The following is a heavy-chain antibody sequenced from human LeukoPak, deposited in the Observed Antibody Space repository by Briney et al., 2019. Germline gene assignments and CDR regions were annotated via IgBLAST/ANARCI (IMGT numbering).Heavy chain of an antibody. CDR3: ARDSGTTGEVKFDP. D-gene: IGHD3-10*01. CDR2: ISHSGNT. Sequence: SETLSLTCTVSGNSISSGYYWGWIRQPPGKGLKWIGSISHSGNTYYNPSLKSRVTMSIDTSKNQFSLNLISVAAADTAVYYCARDSGTTGEVKFDPWGQGTLVTVSS. CDR1: GNSISSGYY. J-gene: IGHJ5*02. V-gene: IGHV4-38-2*02.